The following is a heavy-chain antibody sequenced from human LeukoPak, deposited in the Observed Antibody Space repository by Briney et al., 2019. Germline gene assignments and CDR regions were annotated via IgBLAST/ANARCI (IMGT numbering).Heavy chain of an antibody. D-gene: IGHD2-2*01. CDR3: ARDGVPAATNYYYYYYMDV. V-gene: IGHV3-11*04. CDR1: GFTFSDYY. Sequence: GGSLRLSCAASGFTFSDYYMSWIRQAPGKGLEWVSYISSSGSTIYYADSVKGRFTISRDNAKNSLYLQMNSLRAEDTAVYYCARDGVPAATNYYYYYYMDVWGKGTTVTVSS. J-gene: IGHJ6*03. CDR2: ISSSGSTI.